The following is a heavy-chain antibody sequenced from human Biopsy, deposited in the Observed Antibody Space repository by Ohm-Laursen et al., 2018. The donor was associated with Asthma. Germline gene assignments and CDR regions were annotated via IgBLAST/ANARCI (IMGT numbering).Heavy chain of an antibody. D-gene: IGHD1-1*01. CDR1: GASISRGDFY. V-gene: IGHV4-30-4*01. CDR3: ARAQGTSDSDWFDS. CDR2: SFHSGST. J-gene: IGHJ5*01. Sequence: TLSLTCIVSGASISRGDFYWSWIRQPPGKGLEWIGYSFHSGSTYYKSSLKSRVSIFVDTSKNQLSLRLSSVTAADTAVYYCARAQGTSDSDWFDSWGQGTLVTVSS.